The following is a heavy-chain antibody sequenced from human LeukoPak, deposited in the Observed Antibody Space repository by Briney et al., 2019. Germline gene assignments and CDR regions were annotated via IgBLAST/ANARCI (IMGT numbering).Heavy chain of an antibody. Sequence: GGSLRLSCAASGFTFSSYWMHWVRQAPGKGLVWVSRINSDGSSTSYADSVKGRFTISRDNAKNTLYLQMNSLRAEDTAVYYCAKSRYSGSHRDYWGQGTLVTVSS. CDR2: INSDGSST. CDR1: GFTFSSYW. J-gene: IGHJ4*02. D-gene: IGHD1-26*01. CDR3: AKSRYSGSHRDY. V-gene: IGHV3-74*01.